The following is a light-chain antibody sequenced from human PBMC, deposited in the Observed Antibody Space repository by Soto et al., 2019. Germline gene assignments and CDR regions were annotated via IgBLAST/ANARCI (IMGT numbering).Light chain of an antibody. Sequence: DIVMTQSPLSLPVTPGEPASISCRSSQSLLLSNGYNYLDWYLQKPGQSPHLLVYLGSNRASGVSDMFSGSGAGTDFTLKISRVQAEDVGVYYCMQTLQLPLTFGQGTKLEIK. V-gene: IGKV2-28*01. CDR3: MQTLQLPLT. CDR1: QSLLLSNGYNY. J-gene: IGKJ2*01. CDR2: LGS.